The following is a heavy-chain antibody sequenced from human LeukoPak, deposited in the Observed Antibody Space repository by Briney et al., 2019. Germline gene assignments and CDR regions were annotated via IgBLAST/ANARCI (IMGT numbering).Heavy chain of an antibody. J-gene: IGHJ6*02. Sequence: TGGSLRLSCAASGFTVSSNYMSWVRQAPGKGLEWVSVIYSGGSTYYADSVKGRFTISRDNSKNTLYLQMNSLRAEDTAVYYCARVAITMVRGYYYYGMDVWGQGTTVTVSS. CDR3: ARVAITMVRGYYYYGMDV. CDR2: IYSGGST. CDR1: GFTVSSNY. D-gene: IGHD3-10*01. V-gene: IGHV3-53*01.